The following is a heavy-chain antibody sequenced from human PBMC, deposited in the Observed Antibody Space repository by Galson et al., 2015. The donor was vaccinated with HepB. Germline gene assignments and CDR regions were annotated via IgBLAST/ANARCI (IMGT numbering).Heavy chain of an antibody. CDR1: GYTFTSYG. J-gene: IGHJ6*02. CDR3: ASEGDGYCSSTSCYSDYYGMDV. D-gene: IGHD2-2*03. V-gene: IGHV1-18*04. Sequence: SVKVSCKASGYTFTSYGISWVRQAPGQGLEWMGWISAYNGNTNYAQKLQGRVTMTTDTSTSTAYMELSSLRSEDTAVYYCASEGDGYCSSTSCYSDYYGMDVWGQGTTVTVSS. CDR2: ISAYNGNT.